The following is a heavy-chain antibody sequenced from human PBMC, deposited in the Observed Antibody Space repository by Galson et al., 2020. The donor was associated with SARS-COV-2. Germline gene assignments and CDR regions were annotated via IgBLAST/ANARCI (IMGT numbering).Heavy chain of an antibody. J-gene: IGHJ4*02. CDR1: GFTFDDYG. V-gene: IGHV3-20*04. CDR3: ARPLRSPGVAVAGSPPGY. CDR2: INWNGGST. D-gene: IGHD6-19*01. Sequence: GGSLRLSCAASGFTFDDYGMSWVRQAPGKGLEWVSGINWNGGSTGYADSVKGRFTISRDNAKNSLYLQMNSLRAEDTALYYCARPLRSPGVAVAGSPPGYWGQGTLVTVSS.